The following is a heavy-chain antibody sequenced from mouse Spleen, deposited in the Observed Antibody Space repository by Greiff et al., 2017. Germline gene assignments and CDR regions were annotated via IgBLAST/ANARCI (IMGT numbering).Heavy chain of an antibody. CDR3: ARYGNYPYFDY. V-gene: IGHV5-17*01. D-gene: IGHD2-1*01. J-gene: IGHJ2*01. Sequence: EVKLMESGGGLVKPGGSLKLSCAASGYTFSDYGMHWVRQSPGKGLEWVAYISSCSSAIYYADTVKGRFTISRDNAKNTLFLQRTSLRSEDTDMYCCARYGNYPYFDYWGQGTILTVAA. CDR2: ISSCSSAI. CDR1: GYTFSDYG.